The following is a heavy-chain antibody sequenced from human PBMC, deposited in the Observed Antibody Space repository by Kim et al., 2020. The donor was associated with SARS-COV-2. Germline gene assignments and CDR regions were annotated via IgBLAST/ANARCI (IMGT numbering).Heavy chain of an antibody. D-gene: IGHD6-13*01. CDR1: GFTFDDYA. Sequence: GGSLRLSCAASGFTFDDYAMHWVRQAPGKGLEWVAGISWNSETIGYADSVKGRFTISRDHAKNSLYLQMNSLRAEDTALYYCAKDSYSSTWYSGGWFDP. V-gene: IGHV3-9*01. CDR2: ISWNSETI. CDR3: AKDSYSSTWYSGGWFDP. J-gene: IGHJ5*02.